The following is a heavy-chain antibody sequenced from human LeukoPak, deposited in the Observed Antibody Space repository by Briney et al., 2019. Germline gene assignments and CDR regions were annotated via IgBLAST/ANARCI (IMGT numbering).Heavy chain of an antibody. CDR2: ISPSSHRI. CDR3: ARSYRVSGFDP. CDR1: GFTFSSHA. Sequence: GGSLRLSCAASGFTFSSHAMNWVRQAPGKGLEWVSSISPSSHRIFDADSVKGRFTISRDNAKNALYLQMNSLRAGDTAVYYCARSYRVSGFDPWGQGTLVTVSS. D-gene: IGHD3-16*02. J-gene: IGHJ5*02. V-gene: IGHV3-21*01.